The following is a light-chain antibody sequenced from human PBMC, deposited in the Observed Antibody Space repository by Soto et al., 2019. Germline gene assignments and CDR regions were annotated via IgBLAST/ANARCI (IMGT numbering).Light chain of an antibody. Sequence: DIQMTQSPSTLSGSVGDRVTITCRASQTISSWLAWYQRKPGKAPKLLIYKASTLKSGVPSRFSGSGSGTESTLTISSLQPDDFATYYCQHYNSYSEAFGQGTKVDIK. J-gene: IGKJ1*01. CDR2: KAS. CDR3: QHYNSYSEA. V-gene: IGKV1-5*03. CDR1: QTISSW.